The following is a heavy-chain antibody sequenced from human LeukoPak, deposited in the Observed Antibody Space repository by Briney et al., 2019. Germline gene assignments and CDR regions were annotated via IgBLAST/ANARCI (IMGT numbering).Heavy chain of an antibody. J-gene: IGHJ4*02. Sequence: EASVKLSCKASGYTFTGYYMHWVRQAPGQGLEWMGRINPNSGGTNYAQKFQGRVTMTRDTSISTAYMELSRLRSDDTAVYYCARVTPDGYSTSDYWGQGTLVTVSS. CDR2: INPNSGGT. D-gene: IGHD5-24*01. CDR3: ARVTPDGYSTSDY. V-gene: IGHV1-2*06. CDR1: GYTFTGYY.